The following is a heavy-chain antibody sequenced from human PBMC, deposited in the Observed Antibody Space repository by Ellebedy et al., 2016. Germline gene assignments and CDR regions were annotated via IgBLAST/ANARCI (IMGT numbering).Heavy chain of an antibody. Sequence: GGSLRLSCAASGFTFSIYWMSWVRQAPGKGLECVANIKQDGSEKSYVDSVKGRFTISRDNAKNSLYLQMNSLRAEDTAVYCCSRHTDYALDYWGQGALVTVSS. CDR3: SRHTDYALDY. CDR2: IKQDGSEK. CDR1: GFTFSIYW. V-gene: IGHV3-7*01. J-gene: IGHJ4*02. D-gene: IGHD4-17*01.